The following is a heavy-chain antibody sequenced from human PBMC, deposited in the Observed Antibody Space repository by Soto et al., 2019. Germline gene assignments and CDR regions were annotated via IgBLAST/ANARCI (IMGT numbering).Heavy chain of an antibody. CDR3: AKALRPSVNFFYYMDV. Sequence: EVQLLESGGGLVQPGGSLRLSCVVSGFTFGSYAMSWVRQAPEKGPEWVAILGGNGFTTYYADSVKGRFTISGDKSKSTLFLQMNSPRADDTGVYYCAKALRPSVNFFYYMDVWGRGTSVTVSS. CDR1: GFTFGSYA. D-gene: IGHD2-2*01. CDR2: LGGNGFTT. J-gene: IGHJ6*03. V-gene: IGHV3-23*01.